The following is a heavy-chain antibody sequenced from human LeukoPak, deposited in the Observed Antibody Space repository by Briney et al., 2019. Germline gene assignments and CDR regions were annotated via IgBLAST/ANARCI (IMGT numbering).Heavy chain of an antibody. CDR3: ARRYGSSWTNFNWFDP. Sequence: SETLSLTCTVAGGSISSYYWSWIRQPPGKGLEWIGYIYTSGSTNYNPSLKSRVTISVDTSKTQFSLKLSSVTAADTAVYYCARRYGSSWTNFNWFDPWGQGTLVTVSS. CDR1: GGSISSYY. J-gene: IGHJ5*02. D-gene: IGHD6-13*01. V-gene: IGHV4-4*09. CDR2: IYTSGST.